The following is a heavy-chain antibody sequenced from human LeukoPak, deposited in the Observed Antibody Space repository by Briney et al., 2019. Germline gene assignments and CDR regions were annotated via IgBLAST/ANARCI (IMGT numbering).Heavy chain of an antibody. Sequence: GRSLRLSCAASGFTFDDYAMHWVRQAPGQGLEWVSGISWNSGSIGYADSVKGRFTISRDNAKNTLYLQMNSLRAEDTAVYYCAKDDRTTVTPYGEYFQHWGQGTLVTVSS. CDR1: GFTFDDYA. D-gene: IGHD4-17*01. CDR3: AKDDRTTVTPYGEYFQH. CDR2: ISWNSGSI. J-gene: IGHJ1*01. V-gene: IGHV3-9*01.